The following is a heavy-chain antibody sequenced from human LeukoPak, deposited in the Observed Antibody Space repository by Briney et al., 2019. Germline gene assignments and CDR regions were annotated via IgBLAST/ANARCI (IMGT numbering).Heavy chain of an antibody. V-gene: IGHV3-21*01. CDR3: ARRGSYCGGDFYYYFDY. D-gene: IGHD2-21*02. J-gene: IGHJ4*02. Sequence: GGSLRLSCAASGFTFSSYSMNWVRQAPGKGLEWVSSICSSRSYIYYADSVKRRFTTSRDNTKNSLYLQMNSLRAADKAVYYFARRGSYCGGDFYYYFDYWGQGTLVTVSS. CDR2: ICSSRSYI. CDR1: GFTFSSYS.